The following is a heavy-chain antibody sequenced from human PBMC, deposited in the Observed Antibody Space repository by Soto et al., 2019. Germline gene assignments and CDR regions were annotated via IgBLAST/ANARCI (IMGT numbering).Heavy chain of an antibody. CDR1: GFTLSDYF. D-gene: IGHD6-19*01. Sequence: GGSLRLSCAASGFTLSDYFMDWVRQAPGKGLEWVGRTRNKVNGHTTEYAASVEGRFTISRDDSENSVYLQMNSLKTEDTAVYYCARGGGSVRFYFDYWGQGTLVTVSS. CDR3: ARGGGSVRFYFDY. CDR2: TRNKVNGHTT. J-gene: IGHJ4*02. V-gene: IGHV3-72*01.